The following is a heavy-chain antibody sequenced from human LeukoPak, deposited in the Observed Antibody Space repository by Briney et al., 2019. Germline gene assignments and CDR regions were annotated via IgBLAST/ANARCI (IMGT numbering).Heavy chain of an antibody. CDR1: GFTFRSYS. Sequence: PGGSLRLSCVASGFTFRSYSMNWVRQAPGKGLEWVSYISSSVSTIYYADAVKGRFTISRDNAKNSLYLQMSSLRDEDTAVYYCATVAMEDWYFDLWGRGTLVTVSS. CDR2: ISSSVSTI. V-gene: IGHV3-48*02. D-gene: IGHD5-18*01. J-gene: IGHJ2*01. CDR3: ATVAMEDWYFDL.